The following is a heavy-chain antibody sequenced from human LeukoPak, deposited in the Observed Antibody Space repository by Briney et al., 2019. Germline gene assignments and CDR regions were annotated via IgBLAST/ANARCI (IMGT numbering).Heavy chain of an antibody. CDR3: ARVGVDTAMVLNWFDP. CDR1: GFTFSDYY. V-gene: IGHV3-11*05. D-gene: IGHD5-18*01. J-gene: IGHJ5*02. Sequence: PGGSLRLSCAASGFTFSDYYMSWIRQAPGKGLEWVSYISSSSSYTNYADSVKGRFTISRDNAKNSLYLQMNSLRAEDTAVYYCARVGVDTAMVLNWFDPWGQGTLVTVSS. CDR2: ISSSSSYT.